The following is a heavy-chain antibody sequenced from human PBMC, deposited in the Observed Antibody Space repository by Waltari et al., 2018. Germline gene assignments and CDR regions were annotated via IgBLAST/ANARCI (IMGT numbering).Heavy chain of an antibody. CDR1: GFTFSSYC. V-gene: IGHV3-7*01. Sequence: EVQLVESGGGLVQPGGSLSLSCAASGFTFSSYCISWVRQAPGKGLEWVANIKQDGSEKYYVDSVKGRFTISRDNAKNSLYLQMNSLRAEDTAVYYCATGSAALGYWGQGTLVTVSS. CDR3: ATGSAALGY. J-gene: IGHJ4*02. D-gene: IGHD2-2*01. CDR2: IKQDGSEK.